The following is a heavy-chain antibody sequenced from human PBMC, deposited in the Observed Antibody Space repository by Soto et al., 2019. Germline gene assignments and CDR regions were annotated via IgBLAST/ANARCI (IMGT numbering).Heavy chain of an antibody. CDR2: IDPSDSYT. CDR3: ARGLGVTIPLYGMDV. Sequence: GESLKISCKGSGYSFTSYWISWVRQMPGKGLEWMGRIDPSDSYTNYSPSFQGHVTISADKSISTAYLQMNSLRSDDTAVYYCARGLGVTIPLYGMDVWGQGTTVTVSS. V-gene: IGHV5-10-1*01. CDR1: GYSFTSYW. J-gene: IGHJ6*02. D-gene: IGHD3-3*01.